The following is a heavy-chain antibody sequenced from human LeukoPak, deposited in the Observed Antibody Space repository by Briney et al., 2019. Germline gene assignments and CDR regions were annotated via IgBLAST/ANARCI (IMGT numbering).Heavy chain of an antibody. CDR3: ARVWPDYYGSGSYSGAWSDP. D-gene: IGHD3-10*01. Sequence: PSETLSLTCAVYGGSFSGYYWSWIRQPPGKGLEWLGEINHSGSPNYNPPLKSRVTLSVDTSKNQFSLKLSSVTAADTAVYYCARVWPDYYGSGSYSGAWSDPWGQGTLVTVSS. CDR1: GGSFSGYY. CDR2: INHSGSP. J-gene: IGHJ5*02. V-gene: IGHV4-34*01.